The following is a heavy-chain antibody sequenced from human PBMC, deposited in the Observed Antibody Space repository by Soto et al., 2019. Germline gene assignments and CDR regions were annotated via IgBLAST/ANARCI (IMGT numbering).Heavy chain of an antibody. CDR1: GYIFVNYG. J-gene: IGHJ6*02. V-gene: IGHV1-18*01. CDR3: AIVDNYVTPTPLDV. CDR2: ISPYSGNT. D-gene: IGHD3-16*01. Sequence: QVQLVQSGDEVRKPGSSVKVSCKASGYIFVNYGIAWVRQAPGQGIEWMGGISPYSGNTHYASKVQGRLTMTTETSTSTSYMDLGRLSSDGTVVYYFAIVDNYVTPTPLDVWGQGTTVTVSS.